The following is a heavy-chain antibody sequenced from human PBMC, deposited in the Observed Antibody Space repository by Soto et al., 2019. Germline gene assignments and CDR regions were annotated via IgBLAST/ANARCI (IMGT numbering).Heavy chain of an antibody. D-gene: IGHD3-16*01. CDR3: AGEPKGGAYDMDV. CDR1: RLTFNTYD. V-gene: IGHV3-33*01. Sequence: QVQLVESGGGVVQPGTSLRLSCAASRLTFNTYDMHWVRQAPGKGLQWVALIWSDASREFYADSVKGRFSIYRDNSRNTLFLQMNGLRAEDTAVYYCAGEPKGGAYDMDVWGQGTTVTVSS. J-gene: IGHJ6*02. CDR2: IWSDASRE.